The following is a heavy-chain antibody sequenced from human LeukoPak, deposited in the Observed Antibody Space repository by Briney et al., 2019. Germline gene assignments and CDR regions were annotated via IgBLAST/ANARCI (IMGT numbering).Heavy chain of an antibody. CDR1: GYTFTSYG. V-gene: IGHV1-18*01. CDR3: ARSRAMLLWFGESPRPFDP. CDR2: ISAYNGNT. J-gene: IGHJ5*02. D-gene: IGHD3-10*01. Sequence: ASVKVSCKASGYTFTSYGISWVRQAPGQGLEWMGWISAYNGNTNYAQKLQGRVTMTTDTSTSTAYMELRSLRSDDTAVYYCARSRAMLLWFGESPRPFDPWGQGTLVTVSS.